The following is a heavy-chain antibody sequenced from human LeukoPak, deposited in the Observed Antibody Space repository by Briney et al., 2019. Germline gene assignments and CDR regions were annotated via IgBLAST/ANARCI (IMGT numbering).Heavy chain of an antibody. V-gene: IGHV3-23*01. CDR1: GFTFTSYA. Sequence: PGGSLRLSCAASGFTFTSYAMSWVRQAPGKGLEWVSAISGSGSSTYYADSVKGRFTISRDNAKNSLYLQMNSLRAEDTAVYYCARALRGSSSNWFDPWGQGTLVTVSS. CDR2: ISGSGSST. J-gene: IGHJ5*02. CDR3: ARALRGSSSNWFDP. D-gene: IGHD6-13*01.